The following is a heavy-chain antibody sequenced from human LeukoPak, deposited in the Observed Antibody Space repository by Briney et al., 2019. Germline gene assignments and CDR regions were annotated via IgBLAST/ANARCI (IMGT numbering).Heavy chain of an antibody. CDR1: GFTFDDYA. V-gene: IGHV3-43*02. CDR2: ISGDGGST. J-gene: IGHJ3*02. D-gene: IGHD6-19*01. Sequence: PGGSLRLSCAASGFTFDDYAMHWVRQAPGKGLEWVSLISGDGGSTYYADSVKGRFTISRDNSRTTLYLQMNSLRAEDTAVYYCAKDEDSAVAGSDTFHIWGQGTMVTVSS. CDR3: AKDEDSAVAGSDTFHI.